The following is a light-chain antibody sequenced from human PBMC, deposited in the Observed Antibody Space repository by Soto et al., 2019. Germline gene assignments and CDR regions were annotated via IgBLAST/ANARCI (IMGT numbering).Light chain of an antibody. CDR1: QSVDTTF. CDR2: VAS. J-gene: IGKJ1*01. CDR3: QQYMSSVT. V-gene: IGKV3-20*01. Sequence: ELMLTQSPGSLSFSPGQRATLSCRASQSVDTTFFAWYQKKPGQAPRLLIYVASKMAPGIPDRFSGSGSGTDSTLIISRLETEDFAVYYCQQYMSSVTFGQGTKVEVK.